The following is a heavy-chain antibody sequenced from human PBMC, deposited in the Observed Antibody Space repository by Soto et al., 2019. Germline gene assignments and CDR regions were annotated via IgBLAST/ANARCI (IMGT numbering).Heavy chain of an antibody. CDR3: AKDHGGGISSWFEDYYYYGMDV. CDR2: ISYDGSNK. CDR1: GFTFSSYG. V-gene: IGHV3-30*18. D-gene: IGHD6-13*01. J-gene: IGHJ6*01. Sequence: QVQLVESGGGVVQPGRSLRLSCAASGFTFSSYGMHWVRQAPGKGLEWVAVISYDGSNKYYADSVKGRFTISRDNSKNTLYLQMNSLRAEDTAVYYCAKDHGGGISSWFEDYYYYGMDVW.